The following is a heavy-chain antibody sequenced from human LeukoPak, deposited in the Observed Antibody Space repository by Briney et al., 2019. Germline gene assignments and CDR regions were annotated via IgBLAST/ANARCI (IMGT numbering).Heavy chain of an antibody. CDR3: ARHKYSSGWPPEGAFDI. J-gene: IGHJ3*02. Sequence: SETLSLTCTVSGGSISSYYWYWIRQPAGKVLEWIGHIYTSKSMNYNPSLKSRVTISVDTSKNQFSLKLTSVTAADTAVYYCARHKYSSGWPPEGAFDIWGQGTMVTVSS. V-gene: IGHV4-4*07. D-gene: IGHD6-19*01. CDR2: IYTSKSM. CDR1: GGSISSYY.